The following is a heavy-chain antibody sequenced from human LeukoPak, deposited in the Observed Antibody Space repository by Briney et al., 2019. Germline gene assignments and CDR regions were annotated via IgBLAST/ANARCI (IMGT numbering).Heavy chain of an antibody. CDR2: IYVAGNT. Sequence: GGSLRLSCAASGFTVSDNFMTWVRQAPGKGLEWVSVIYVAGNTYYADSVKGRFTISRDNSKNTLYLQMNSLRAEDTAVYYCAKTNRGAFDIWGQGTMVTVSS. CDR1: GFTVSDNF. J-gene: IGHJ3*02. CDR3: AKTNRGAFDI. V-gene: IGHV3-53*01. D-gene: IGHD2-8*01.